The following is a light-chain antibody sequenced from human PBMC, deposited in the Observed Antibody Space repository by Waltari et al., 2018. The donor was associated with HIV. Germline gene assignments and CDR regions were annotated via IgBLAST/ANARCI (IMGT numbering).Light chain of an antibody. J-gene: IGLJ1*01. V-gene: IGLV2-11*01. CDR1: VGAYNY. Sequence: QSALTQPRSVSGSPGQSVTISCTGVGAYNYVSWYQQHPGKAPRLMIYHGNKRPSGVPDRFSGSKSGNTASLTISGLQAEDEAEYHCCSYAGSFTSQVFGTGTKVSVL. CDR3: CSYAGSFTSQV. CDR2: HGN.